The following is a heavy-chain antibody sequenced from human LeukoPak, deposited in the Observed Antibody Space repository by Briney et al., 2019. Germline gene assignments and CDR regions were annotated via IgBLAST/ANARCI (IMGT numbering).Heavy chain of an antibody. J-gene: IGHJ5*02. CDR3: ARYYYDSSLRWFDP. V-gene: IGHV4-4*09. CDR1: GGSISSYY. Sequence: SETLSLTCTVSGGSISSYYWSWIRQPPGKGLEWIGYIYTSGSTNYNPSLKSRVTISVDTSKNQFSLKLSSVTAADTAVYYCARYYYDSSLRWFDPWGQGTLVTVSS. D-gene: IGHD3-22*01. CDR2: IYTSGST.